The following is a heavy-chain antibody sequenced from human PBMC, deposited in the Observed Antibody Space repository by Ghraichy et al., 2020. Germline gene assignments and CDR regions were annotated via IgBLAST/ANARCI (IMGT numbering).Heavy chain of an antibody. CDR2: IYTSGST. CDR3: ARDRAYYDILTGYSLFDY. Sequence: ESLNISCTVSGGSISSYYWSWIRQPAGKGLEWIGRIYTSGSTNYNPSLKSRVTMSVDTSKNQFSLKLSSVTAADTAVYYCARDRAYYDILTGYSLFDYWGQGTLVTVSS. V-gene: IGHV4-4*07. J-gene: IGHJ4*02. CDR1: GGSISSYY. D-gene: IGHD3-9*01.